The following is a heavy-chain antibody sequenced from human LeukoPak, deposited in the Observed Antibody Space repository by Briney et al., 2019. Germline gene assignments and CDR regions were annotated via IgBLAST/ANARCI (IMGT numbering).Heavy chain of an antibody. D-gene: IGHD1-26*01. V-gene: IGHV3-23*01. CDR2: ISGNGRNT. CDR3: AKVGATHYFDY. CDR1: GLTFSSYV. J-gene: IGHJ4*02. Sequence: DPGGSLRLSCAASGLTFSSYVMSWVRQAPGKGLEWVSTISGNGRNTYHADSVKGRFTVSGDNSKNTLYLQMNSLRAEDTAVYYCAKVGATHYFDYWGQGTLVTVSS.